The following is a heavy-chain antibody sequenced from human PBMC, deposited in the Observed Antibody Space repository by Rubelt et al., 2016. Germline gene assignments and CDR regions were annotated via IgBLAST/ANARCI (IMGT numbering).Heavy chain of an antibody. CDR3: AKVGGGRVGAFDY. CDR2: ISGSGGST. J-gene: IGHJ4*02. Sequence: EVQLLESGGGSVQPGGSLRLSCAASGFTFSSYAMSWVRQAPGKGLEWVSAISGSGGSTYYADSVKGRFSSSRDTAKNRLYLERNSLRAEDTAVYYCAKVGGGRVGAFDYWGQGTLVTVSS. D-gene: IGHD3-16*01. CDR1: GFTFSSYA. V-gene: IGHV3-23*01.